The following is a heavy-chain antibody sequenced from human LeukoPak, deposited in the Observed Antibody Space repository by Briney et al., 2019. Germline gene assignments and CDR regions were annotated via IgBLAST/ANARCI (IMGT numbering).Heavy chain of an antibody. J-gene: IGHJ4*02. D-gene: IGHD1-7*01. V-gene: IGHV4-39*01. CDR3: ARQKETKDSGFDY. Sequence: SETLSLTCTVSGGSISSSSYYWGWIRQPPGKGLEWIGSIYYSGSTYYNPSLKSRVTISVDTSKNQFSLKLSSVTAADTAVYYCARQKETKDSGFDYWGQGNLVTVSS. CDR1: GGSISSSSYY. CDR2: IYYSGST.